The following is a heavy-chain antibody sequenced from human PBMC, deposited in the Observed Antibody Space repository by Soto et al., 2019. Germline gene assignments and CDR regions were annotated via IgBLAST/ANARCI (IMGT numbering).Heavy chain of an antibody. D-gene: IGHD6-19*01. V-gene: IGHV3-30*03. CDR3: ASPREGQWLVFDH. CDR2: ISKDGSDT. Sequence: QVHLVASGGGVVQPAGSLRLSCVVSGFIFSDFGMHWVRQSPGEGLAWVASISKDGSDTYYAESVKGRFTISRDDSKSTVFLQMNTLKVDDTAAYFCASPREGQWLVFDHWGQRTLVTVSA. CDR1: GFIFSDFG. J-gene: IGHJ4*02.